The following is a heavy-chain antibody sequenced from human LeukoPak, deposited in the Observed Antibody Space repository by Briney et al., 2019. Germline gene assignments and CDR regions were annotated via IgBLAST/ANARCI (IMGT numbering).Heavy chain of an antibody. Sequence: ASVKVSCKASGYTFTSYYMHWVRQAPEQGLEWMGIINPSGGSTSYAQKFQGRVTMTRDTSTSTVYMELSSLRSEDTAVYYCARGLNVVVVAATQARGWFDPWGQGTLVTVSS. CDR1: GYTFTSYY. V-gene: IGHV1-46*01. CDR2: INPSGGST. J-gene: IGHJ5*02. CDR3: ARGLNVVVVAATQARGWFDP. D-gene: IGHD2-15*01.